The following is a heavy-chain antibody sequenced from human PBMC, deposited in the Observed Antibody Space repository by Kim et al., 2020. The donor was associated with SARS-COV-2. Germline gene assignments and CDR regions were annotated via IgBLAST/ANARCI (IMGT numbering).Heavy chain of an antibody. Sequence: GGSLRLSCAASGFTFSSYSMNWVRQAPGKGLEWVSSISSSSSYIYYADSVKGRFTISRDNAKNSLYLQMNSLRAEDTAVYYCARVRDYDFWSGYKLDAFDIWGQGTMVTVSS. V-gene: IGHV3-21*01. CDR3: ARVRDYDFWSGYKLDAFDI. J-gene: IGHJ3*02. D-gene: IGHD3-3*01. CDR1: GFTFSSYS. CDR2: ISSSSSYI.